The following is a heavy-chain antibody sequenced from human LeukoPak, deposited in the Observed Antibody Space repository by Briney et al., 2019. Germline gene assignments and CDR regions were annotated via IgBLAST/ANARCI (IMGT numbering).Heavy chain of an antibody. V-gene: IGHV4-39*07. Sequence: SETLSLTCTVSGGSITSGSFYWGWIRQPPGKGLEWIASVLSIGNTYYKPSLQSRLTISLDTSKNQFSLKVSSVTAADTAVYYCAKDQGGAQTYSSGWYPSLGDWGQGTLVTVSS. D-gene: IGHD6-19*01. CDR3: AKDQGGAQTYSSGWYPSLGD. CDR2: VLSIGNT. J-gene: IGHJ4*02. CDR1: GGSITSGSFY.